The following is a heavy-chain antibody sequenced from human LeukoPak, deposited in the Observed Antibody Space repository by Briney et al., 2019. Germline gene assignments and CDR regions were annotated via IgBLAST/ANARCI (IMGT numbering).Heavy chain of an antibody. V-gene: IGHV3-7*01. CDR3: AREITVTSILYFDY. D-gene: IGHD4-17*01. CDR1: GFTCSSYW. Sequence: GGSLRLSCAAAGFTCSSYWRSWVRQAPGKGLEGVANINQDGSEKDYVDSGKVRFTISRDNAKNSLYLQMNSLRAEDTAVYYCAREITVTSILYFDYWGQGTLVTVSS. CDR2: INQDGSEK. J-gene: IGHJ4*02.